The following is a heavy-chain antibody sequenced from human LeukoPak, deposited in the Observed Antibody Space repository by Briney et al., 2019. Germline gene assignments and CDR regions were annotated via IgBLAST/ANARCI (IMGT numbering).Heavy chain of an antibody. D-gene: IGHD5-18*01. J-gene: IGHJ4*02. CDR2: INHSGST. V-gene: IGHV4-34*01. Sequence: PSETLSLTCAVYGGSFSGYYWSWIRQPPGKGLEWIGEINHSGSTNYNPSLKSRVTISADTSKNQFSLKLSSVTAADTAVYYCARGKYNRGYSYGNFDYWGQGTLVTVSS. CDR1: GGSFSGYY. CDR3: ARGKYNRGYSYGNFDY.